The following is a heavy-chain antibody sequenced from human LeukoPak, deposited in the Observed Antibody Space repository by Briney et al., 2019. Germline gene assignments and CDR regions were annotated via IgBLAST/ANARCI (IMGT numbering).Heavy chain of an antibody. CDR1: GGSISSYY. Sequence: SETLSLTCTVSGGSISSYYWSWIRQPPGKGLEWIGYIYYSGSTNYNPSLKSRVTISVDTSKNQFSLKLTSVTAADTAVYYCARGDCSSTSCSFDYWGQGTLVTVSS. V-gene: IGHV4-59*08. CDR3: ARGDCSSTSCSFDY. J-gene: IGHJ4*02. CDR2: IYYSGST. D-gene: IGHD2-2*01.